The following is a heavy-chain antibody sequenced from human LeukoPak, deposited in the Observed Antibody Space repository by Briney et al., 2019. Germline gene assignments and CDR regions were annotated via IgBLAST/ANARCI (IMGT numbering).Heavy chain of an antibody. CDR2: ISYDGSNK. J-gene: IGHJ4*02. D-gene: IGHD3-22*01. V-gene: IGHV3-30*18. Sequence: PGGSLRLSCAASGFTFSSYGMHWVRQAPGKGLEWVAVISYDGSNKYYADSVKGRFTISRDNSKNTLYLQMNSLRAEDTAVYYCAKYSYGFDSSGYYYFDYWGQGTLVTVSS. CDR1: GFTFSSYG. CDR3: AKYSYGFDSSGYYYFDY.